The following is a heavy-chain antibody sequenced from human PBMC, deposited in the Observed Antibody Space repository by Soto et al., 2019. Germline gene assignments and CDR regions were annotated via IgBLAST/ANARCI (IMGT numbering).Heavy chain of an antibody. CDR2: IIPIFGTA. Sequence: QVQLVQSGAEVKKPGSSVKVSCKASGGTFSSYAISWVRQAPGQGLEWMGGIIPIFGTANYAQKFQGRVTITEDKSTSTAYMERSSLRSEDTAVYYCARAPGSSGSYYYYYGMDVWGQGTTVTVSS. CDR1: GGTFSSYA. CDR3: ARAPGSSGSYYYYYGMDV. J-gene: IGHJ6*02. D-gene: IGHD3-10*01. V-gene: IGHV1-69*06.